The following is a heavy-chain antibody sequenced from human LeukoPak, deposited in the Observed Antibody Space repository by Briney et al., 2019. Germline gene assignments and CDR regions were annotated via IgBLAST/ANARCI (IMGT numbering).Heavy chain of an antibody. V-gene: IGHV4-4*07. D-gene: IGHD3-10*01. CDR2: IYTSGST. J-gene: IGHJ5*02. CDR3: ARGLLLWFGELRDWFDP. CDR1: GASISSYY. Sequence: SETLSLTCSVSGASISSYYWSWIRQPAGKGLEWIGRIYTSGSTNYNPSLKSRVTMSVDTSKNQFSLKLSSVTAADTAVYYCARGLLLWFGELRDWFDPWGQGTLVTVSS.